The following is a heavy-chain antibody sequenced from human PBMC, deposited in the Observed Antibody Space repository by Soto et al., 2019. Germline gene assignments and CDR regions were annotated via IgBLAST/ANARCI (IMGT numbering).Heavy chain of an antibody. V-gene: IGHV1-69*12. CDR3: ARNENHYYDSSGPYYFDY. D-gene: IGHD3-22*01. CDR1: GGTFSSYA. CDR2: IIPIFGTA. Sequence: QVQLVQPGAEVKKPGSSVTVSCKASGGTFSSYAISWVRQAPGPGLEWMGGIIPIFGTAHYAQKFKGRVTITADESTRTAYMELSSLRAEDTAVYYCARNENHYYDSSGPYYFDYWGQGTLVTVSS. J-gene: IGHJ4*02.